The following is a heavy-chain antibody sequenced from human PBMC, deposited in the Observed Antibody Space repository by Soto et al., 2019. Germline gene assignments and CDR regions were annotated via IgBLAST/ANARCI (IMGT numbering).Heavy chain of an antibody. D-gene: IGHD2-2*02. CDR2: ISAYNGNT. V-gene: IGHV1-18*01. CDR3: GREVSAGIVVVTAAIIDYYYYYMDV. Sequence: QVQLVQSGAEVKKPGASVKVSCKASGYTFTSYGISWVRQAPGQGLEWMGWISAYNGNTNYAQKLQGRVTMTTDTCTSTAYMELRSLRSDDTAVYYCGREVSAGIVVVTAAIIDYYYYYMDVWGKGTTVTVSS. J-gene: IGHJ6*03. CDR1: GYTFTSYG.